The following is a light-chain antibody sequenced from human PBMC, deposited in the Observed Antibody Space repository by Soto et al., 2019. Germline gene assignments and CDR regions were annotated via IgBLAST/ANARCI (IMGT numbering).Light chain of an antibody. J-gene: IGKJ1*01. CDR1: QSVSRD. Sequence: EIVLTQSPATLSVSPGERATLSCRASQSVSRDLAWYQQKPGQAPRLLIYGASTRAPSIPARFSGSGSGTDFTLTISSLEPEDFALYYCQQRSNWPRTFGQGTKVEIK. CDR3: QQRSNWPRT. CDR2: GAS. V-gene: IGKV3-11*01.